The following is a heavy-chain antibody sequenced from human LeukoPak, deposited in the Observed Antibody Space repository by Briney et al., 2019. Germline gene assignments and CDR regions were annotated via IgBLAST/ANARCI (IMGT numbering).Heavy chain of an antibody. Sequence: SETLSLTCTVSGVSISGYYWSWIRRSPGKGLEWIGYIYDSGSTNYNPSLKSRVTMSVDTSKNQFSLKLSSVTAADTAVYYCARGEYSGSTYYFDYWGQGTLVTVSS. V-gene: IGHV4-59*12. CDR3: ARGEYSGSTYYFDY. D-gene: IGHD1-26*01. CDR2: IYDSGST. CDR1: GVSISGYY. J-gene: IGHJ4*02.